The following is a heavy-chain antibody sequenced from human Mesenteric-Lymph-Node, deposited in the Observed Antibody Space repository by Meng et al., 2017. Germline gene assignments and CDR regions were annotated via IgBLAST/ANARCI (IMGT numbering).Heavy chain of an antibody. CDR3: ARDRVSWNIGAFDI. J-gene: IGHJ3*02. CDR1: GFTVSSNY. CDR2: IYSGGST. D-gene: IGHD2/OR15-2a*01. V-gene: IGHV3-66*01. Sequence: GGSLRLSCAASGFTVSSNYMSWVRQAPGKGLEWVSVIYSGGSTYYADSVKGRFTISRDNAKNSLYLQMNSLRAEDTAVYYCARDRVSWNIGAFDIWGQGTMVTVSS.